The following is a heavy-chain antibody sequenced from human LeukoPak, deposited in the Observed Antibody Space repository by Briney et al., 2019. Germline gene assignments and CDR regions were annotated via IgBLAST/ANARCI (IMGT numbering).Heavy chain of an antibody. Sequence: GGALRLSCAASGFTFSSYDMHWVRQPTGRGREWVSAIGSDGETYYAGSVKGRFTISRENAKQSLYLQTNSLRVGDTAVYYCARASGWGMDVRGQGTTVTVSS. V-gene: IGHV3-13*04. CDR2: IGSDGET. CDR1: GFTFSSYD. CDR3: ARASGWGMDV. D-gene: IGHD3-10*01. J-gene: IGHJ6*02.